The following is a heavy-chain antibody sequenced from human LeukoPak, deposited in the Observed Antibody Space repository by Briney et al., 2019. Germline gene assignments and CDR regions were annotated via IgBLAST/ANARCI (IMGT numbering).Heavy chain of an antibody. CDR2: IFTSGST. D-gene: IGHD2-21*01. J-gene: IGHJ6*03. V-gene: IGHV4-4*07. Sequence: SENLSLNCTVSGGSISSYYWSWIRQPAGKGLEWIGRIFTSGSTHYNPSLKSRVTMSVDTSKNQFSLRLSSVTAADTAVYYCARVFDKDVWGKGTTVTVSS. CDR3: ARVFDKDV. CDR1: GGSISSYY.